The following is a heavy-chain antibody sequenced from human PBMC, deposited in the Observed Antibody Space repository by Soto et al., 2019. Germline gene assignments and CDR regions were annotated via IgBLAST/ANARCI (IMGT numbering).Heavy chain of an antibody. J-gene: IGHJ4*02. D-gene: IGHD3-10*01. V-gene: IGHV3-15*01. CDR2: VKRKTNGGTT. Sequence: GGSLRLSCAASGFTFTNAWMSWVRQAPGKGLEWVGRVKRKTNGGTTDYAAPVKDRFNISRDDSKNTLYLQMNNLKTEDTAVYYCATCYGSGTDCQEDYLAFWGQGTLVTVSS. CDR3: ATCYGSGTDCQEDYLAF. CDR1: GFTFTNAW.